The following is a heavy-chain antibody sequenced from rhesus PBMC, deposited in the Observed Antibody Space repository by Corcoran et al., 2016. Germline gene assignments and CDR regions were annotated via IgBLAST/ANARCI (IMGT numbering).Heavy chain of an antibody. D-gene: IGHD5-24*01. CDR1: GYSFTSYW. CDR3: AKGSGYNLRSLDV. J-gene: IGHJ5-2*02. V-gene: IGHV5-2*01. Sequence: EVQLVQSGAEVKRPGESLKISCKTSGYSFTSYWISWVRQMPGKGLEWMGAIVPGDSDTRYSPPSQGQVPISADKSISTAYLQWSSLKASDSATYYCAKGSGYNLRSLDVWGRGVLVTVSS. CDR2: IVPGDSDT.